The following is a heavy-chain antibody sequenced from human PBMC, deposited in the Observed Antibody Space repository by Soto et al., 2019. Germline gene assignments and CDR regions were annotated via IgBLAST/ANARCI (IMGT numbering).Heavy chain of an antibody. CDR3: APINTGTGGHFDY. J-gene: IGHJ4*02. Sequence: QITLKESGPTLVKPTQTLTLTCTFSGFSLSASGMGVGWIRQPPEKALEWLALIFCDEDKRYSPSLKSRLTISKDTSKNQVVLTLTNVYPVDTATYYCAPINTGTGGHFDYWGKGTLVTVSS. V-gene: IGHV2-5*02. D-gene: IGHD2-8*02. CDR2: IFCDEDK. CDR1: GFSLSASGMG.